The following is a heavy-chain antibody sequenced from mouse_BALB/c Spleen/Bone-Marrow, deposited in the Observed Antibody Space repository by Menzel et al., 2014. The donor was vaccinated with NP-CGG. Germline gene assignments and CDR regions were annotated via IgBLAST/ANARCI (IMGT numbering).Heavy chain of an antibody. CDR2: IWAGGST. D-gene: IGHD1-1*02. Sequence: VKVVESGPGLVAPSQNLSITCTVSGFSLTSYGVHWVRQPPGKGLGWLGVIWAGGSTIYNSALMSRLSISKDNSKSQVFLKMNSLQTDDTALYYCARDRGGSSRALDYWGQGTSVTVSS. CDR3: ARDRGGSSRALDY. V-gene: IGHV2-9*02. J-gene: IGHJ4*01. CDR1: GFSLTSYG.